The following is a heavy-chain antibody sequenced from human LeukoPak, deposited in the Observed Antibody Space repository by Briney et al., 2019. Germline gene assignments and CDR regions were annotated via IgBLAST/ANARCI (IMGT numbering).Heavy chain of an antibody. Sequence: PSETLSLTCTVSDYSISSSYYWSWIRQPAGKGLEWIERIYTSGSTNYNPSLKSRVTMSVDTSKNQFSLKLSSVTAADTAVYYCARDKSLRKYGSGSHHDYYYYMDVWGKGTTVTISS. J-gene: IGHJ6*03. CDR1: DYSISSSYY. CDR3: ARDKSLRKYGSGSHHDYYYYMDV. D-gene: IGHD3-10*01. V-gene: IGHV4-4*07. CDR2: IYTSGST.